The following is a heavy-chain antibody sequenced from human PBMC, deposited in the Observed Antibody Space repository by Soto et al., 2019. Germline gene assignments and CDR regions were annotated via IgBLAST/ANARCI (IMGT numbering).Heavy chain of an antibody. CDR3: ARHLEERRMATTPFDY. Sequence: SETLSLTCNVSGGSISGTTYYWAWIRQPPGKGPEWIGSIYYSGTTYYKSSLKSRVTISVDASNNQFSLKVSSVTAADTAVYYCARHLEERRMATTPFDYWGQGTLVTVS. CDR1: GGSISGTTYY. CDR2: IYYSGTT. V-gene: IGHV4-39*01. D-gene: IGHD4-17*01. J-gene: IGHJ4*02.